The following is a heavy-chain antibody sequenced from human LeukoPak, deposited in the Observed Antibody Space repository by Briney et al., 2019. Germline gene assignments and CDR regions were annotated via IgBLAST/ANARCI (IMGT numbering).Heavy chain of an antibody. V-gene: IGHV3-74*01. CDR1: GFTFTNYW. CDR3: VGTIASRGSEY. Sequence: GVTLILSCAASGFTFTNYWMHWVRQAPGMGLVWVSRLPPDELGIIYADSVKGRFTVSRDNAKNTVYLQMNNLRVDDTAMYYCVGTIASRGSEYWGQGALVTVSS. J-gene: IGHJ4*02. D-gene: IGHD6-6*01. CDR2: LPPDELGI.